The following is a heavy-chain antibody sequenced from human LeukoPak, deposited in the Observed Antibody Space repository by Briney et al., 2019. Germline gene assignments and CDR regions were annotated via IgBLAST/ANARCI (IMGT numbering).Heavy chain of an antibody. CDR1: GDSISSYY. CDR3: ARSGRCGYCVMDV. CDR2: IYYSGST. D-gene: IGHD5/OR15-5a*01. J-gene: IGHJ6*02. Sequence: SETLSLTCTVSGDSISSYYWSWIRQSPGKGLEWLGYIYYSGSTNYNPSLRSRVTISVDTSKNQFSLTLSSVTAADTAVYYCARSGRCGYCVMDVWGQGTTVTVS. V-gene: IGHV4-59*08.